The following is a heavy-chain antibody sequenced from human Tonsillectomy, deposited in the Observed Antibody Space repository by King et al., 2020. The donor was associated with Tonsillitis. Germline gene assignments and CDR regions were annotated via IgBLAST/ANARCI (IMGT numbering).Heavy chain of an antibody. J-gene: IGHJ5*02. CDR3: ARAYYGDYRYRFDP. CDR1: GFTFSSYS. Sequence: EVQLVESGGGLVQPGGSLRLSCAASGFTFSSYSMNWVRQAPGKGLEWVSYISSSSSTIYYADSVKGRFTISRDNAKNSLYLQMNSLRDEDTAVYYCARAYYGDYRYRFDPWGQGTLVTVSS. D-gene: IGHD4-17*01. V-gene: IGHV3-48*02. CDR2: ISSSSSTI.